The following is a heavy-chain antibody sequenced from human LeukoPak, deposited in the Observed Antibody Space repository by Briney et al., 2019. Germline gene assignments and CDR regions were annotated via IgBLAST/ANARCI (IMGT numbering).Heavy chain of an antibody. CDR3: ARDRGGDSSGYPDY. CDR1: GFTVSSNY. J-gene: IGHJ4*02. Sequence: GGSLRLSCAASGFTVSSNYMSWVRQAPGKGLEWVSVIYSGGTTYYADSAKARFTISRDNSKNTLYLQMNGLRVEDTAVYYCARDRGGDSSGYPDYWGQGTLVTVSS. D-gene: IGHD3-22*01. CDR2: IYSGGTT. V-gene: IGHV3-66*01.